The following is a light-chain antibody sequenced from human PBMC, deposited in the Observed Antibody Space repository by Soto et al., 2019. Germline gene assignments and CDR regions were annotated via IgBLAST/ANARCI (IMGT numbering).Light chain of an antibody. J-gene: IGLJ1*01. CDR1: SSDVGGYNY. V-gene: IGLV2-11*01. Sequence: QSVLTQPRSVSGSPGQSVTISCTGTSSDVGGYNYVSWYQQHPGKAPKLMIYGVSKRPSGVSDRFSGSQSGNTASLTISGLQAEDEADYYCCSYAGSYTYVFGTGTQLTVL. CDR3: CSYAGSYTYV. CDR2: GVS.